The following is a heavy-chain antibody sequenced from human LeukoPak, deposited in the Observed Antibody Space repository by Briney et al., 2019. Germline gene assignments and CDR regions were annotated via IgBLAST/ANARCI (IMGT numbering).Heavy chain of an antibody. D-gene: IGHD2-8*01. CDR2: ISAYNGNT. J-gene: IGHJ4*02. V-gene: IGHV1-18*01. CDR1: GYIFINYG. CDR3: ARTGGGYCTNGVCFGDY. Sequence: ASVKVSCKASGYIFINYGISWVRQAPGEGLEWMGWISAYNGNTNYAQNLQGRVTMTTDTSTNTAYMELRSLRSDDTALYFCARTGGGYCTNGVCFGDYWGQGTLVTVSS.